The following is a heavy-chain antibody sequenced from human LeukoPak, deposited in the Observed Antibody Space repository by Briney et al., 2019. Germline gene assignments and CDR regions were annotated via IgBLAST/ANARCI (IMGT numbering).Heavy chain of an antibody. CDR3: ARDQGSLTRSWYTGY. D-gene: IGHD6-13*01. V-gene: IGHV1-2*05. J-gene: IGHJ4*02. CDR1: GYTFTGYH. CDR2: INPYSGDT. Sequence: ASVKVSCKASGYTFTGYHIHWVRQAPGQGLEWMGRINPYSGDTNFAQKFQGRGTMIRDTSITTAYMDLSSLTPDDAVVYFCARDQGSLTRSWYTGYWGQGTQVTVSS.